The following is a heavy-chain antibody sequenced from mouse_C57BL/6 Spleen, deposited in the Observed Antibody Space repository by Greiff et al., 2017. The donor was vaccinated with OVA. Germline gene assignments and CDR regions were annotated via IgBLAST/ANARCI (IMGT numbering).Heavy chain of an antibody. CDR2: ISSGGDYI. CDR3: TRALYDSYYFDY. Sequence: EVMLVESGEGLVKPGGSLKLSCAASGFTFSSYAMSWVRQTPEKRLEWVAYISSGGDYIYYADTVKGRFTISRDNARNTLYLQMSSLKSEDTAMYYCTRALYDSYYFDYWGQGTTLTVSS. J-gene: IGHJ2*01. V-gene: IGHV5-9-1*02. D-gene: IGHD2-3*01. CDR1: GFTFSSYA.